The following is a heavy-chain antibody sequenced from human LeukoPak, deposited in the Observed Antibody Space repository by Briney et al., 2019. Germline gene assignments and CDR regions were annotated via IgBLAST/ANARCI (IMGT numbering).Heavy chain of an antibody. Sequence: SETLPLTCTVSGGSISSSSYYWGWIRQPPGKGLEWIGSIYYSGSTYYNPSLKSRVTISVDTSKNQFSLKLSSVTAADTAVYYCARLRGYSYGPPLYFDYWGQGTLVTVSS. D-gene: IGHD5-18*01. CDR2: IYYSGST. CDR3: ARLRGYSYGPPLYFDY. V-gene: IGHV4-39*01. J-gene: IGHJ4*02. CDR1: GGSISSSSYY.